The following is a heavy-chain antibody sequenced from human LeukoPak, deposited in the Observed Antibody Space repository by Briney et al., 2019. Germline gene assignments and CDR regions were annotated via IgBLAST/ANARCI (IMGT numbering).Heavy chain of an antibody. D-gene: IGHD2-2*01. CDR3: ARGSVVPAATALFDP. CDR1: GGSFSSYT. J-gene: IGHJ5*02. V-gene: IGHV1-69*06. CDR2: IIPIFGTA. Sequence: GASVKVSCKASGGSFSSYTFNWVRQAPGQGLEWMGGIIPIFGTANYAQKFQGRVTITADKSTSTAYMELSSLRSEDTAVYYCARGSVVPAATALFDPWGQGTLVTVSS.